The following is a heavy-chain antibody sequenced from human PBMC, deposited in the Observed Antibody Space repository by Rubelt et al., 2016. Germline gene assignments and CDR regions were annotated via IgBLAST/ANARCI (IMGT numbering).Heavy chain of an antibody. D-gene: IGHD1-26*01. CDR2: IVGSGGGT. CDR1: GFNFISAW. J-gene: IGHJ6*02. V-gene: IGHV3-23*04. CDR3: AKGKWDLLRDYYYQMDV. Sequence: EVQLVESGGGLVKPGGSLRLSCEASGFNFISAWMNWVRQAPGKGLEWVSSIVGSGGGTYYAGSVKGRFTISRDSSRDKVFLQMNSLRGEDTAVYYCAKGKWDLLRDYYYQMDVWGQGTTVTVSS.